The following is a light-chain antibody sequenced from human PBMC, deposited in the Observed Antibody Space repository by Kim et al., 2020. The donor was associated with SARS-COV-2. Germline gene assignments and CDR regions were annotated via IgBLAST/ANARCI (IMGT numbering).Light chain of an antibody. J-gene: IGKJ2*01. V-gene: IGKV3-20*01. CDR2: GAS. CDR1: QNVSPPS. Sequence: LSTGETATLSCRASQNVSPPSVAWYQQNPGQAPRLVIYGASSRATGIPDRFSGSGSGTDFTLTISRLEPEDFAVYHCHHYGSSPPTFGQGTKLEI. CDR3: HHYGSSPPT.